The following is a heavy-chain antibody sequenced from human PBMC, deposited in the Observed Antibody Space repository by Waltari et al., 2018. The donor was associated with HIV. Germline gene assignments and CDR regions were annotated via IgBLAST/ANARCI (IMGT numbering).Heavy chain of an antibody. CDR3: ASARETMGVDFDS. CDR1: GGAFVSPT. V-gene: IGHV1-69*08. Sequence: QVQLVQSGAAVQKPGSAVKVPRKASGGAFVSPTFNWVRQAPGQGLEWMGRAIPMFRTANYARKFQGRVTITADKSTTTAYMELNGLRIDDTAVYYCASARETMGVDFDSWGQGTLVTVS. D-gene: IGHD3-10*01. CDR2: AIPMFRTA. J-gene: IGHJ5*01.